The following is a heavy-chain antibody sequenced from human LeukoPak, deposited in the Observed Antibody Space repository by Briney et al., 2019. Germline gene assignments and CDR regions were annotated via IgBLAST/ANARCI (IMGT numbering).Heavy chain of an antibody. CDR3: ARTGLRDGYNNFDY. D-gene: IGHD5-24*01. CDR2: INTSGATT. CDR1: GYTFSRYY. V-gene: IGHV1-46*01. J-gene: IGHJ4*02. Sequence: ASVKVSCKTSGYTFSRYYIHWVRQAPGQGLEWMGIINTSGATTRYGQKFKGRVTATRDTSTSTVFMEMSSLNSEDTAVYYCARTGLRDGYNNFDYWGQGTLVTVSS.